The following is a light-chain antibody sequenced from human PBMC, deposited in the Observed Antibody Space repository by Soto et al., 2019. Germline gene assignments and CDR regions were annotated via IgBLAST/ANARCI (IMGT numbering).Light chain of an antibody. V-gene: IGKV1-5*03. Sequence: DIQMAQSPSTLSASVGDKVTITCRASQSISTSLAWYQQMPGTAPKVLIYKASTLESGVPSRFSGSGSGTEFTLPISSLQPPDFATYYCQQYDTYPVTFGGGTKVET. J-gene: IGKJ4*01. CDR3: QQYDTYPVT. CDR2: KAS. CDR1: QSISTS.